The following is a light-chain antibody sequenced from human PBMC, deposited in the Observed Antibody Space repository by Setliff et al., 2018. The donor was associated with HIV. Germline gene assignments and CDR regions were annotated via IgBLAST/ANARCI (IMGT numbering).Light chain of an antibody. Sequence: QSVLTQPASVSGSPGQSITISCTGTSSDVGAYDYVSWYQQHPGKAPKLMLHHVTLRPSGVSNRFSGSKSGNTASLTISGLQAEDEADYYCSTYTASVNYVFGTGTKVTVL. CDR3: STYTASVNYV. J-gene: IGLJ1*01. CDR1: SSDVGAYDY. CDR2: HVT. V-gene: IGLV2-14*03.